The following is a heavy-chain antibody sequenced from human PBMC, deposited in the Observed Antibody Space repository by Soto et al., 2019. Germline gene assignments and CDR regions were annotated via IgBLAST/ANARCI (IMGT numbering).Heavy chain of an antibody. Sequence: QVQLVESGGGVVQPGRSLRLSCAASGFTFSSYDMHWVRQAPGKGLEWVAVIWSDGSNEYCADSVKGRFTISRDNSKNTLFLQMNSLRAEDTAVYYCARDVGYYDKTLDSWGQGTLVSVSS. CDR1: GFTFSSYD. D-gene: IGHD3-16*01. J-gene: IGHJ4*02. CDR2: IWSDGSNE. V-gene: IGHV3-33*01. CDR3: ARDVGYYDKTLDS.